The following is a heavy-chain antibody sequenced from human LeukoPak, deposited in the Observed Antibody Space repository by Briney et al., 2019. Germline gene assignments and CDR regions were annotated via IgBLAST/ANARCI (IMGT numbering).Heavy chain of an antibody. V-gene: IGHV3-74*01. CDR3: ARVIYSGWEGELSD. CDR2: INSDGSTT. Sequence: GGSLRLSCAASGFSFSTYWMHWVRQAPGKGLVWVSRINSDGSTTSYADSVMGRFTISRDNAKNTLYLQMNSLRAEDTAVYYCARVIYSGWEGELSDWGQGTLVTVSS. J-gene: IGHJ4*02. CDR1: GFSFSTYW. D-gene: IGHD6-19*01.